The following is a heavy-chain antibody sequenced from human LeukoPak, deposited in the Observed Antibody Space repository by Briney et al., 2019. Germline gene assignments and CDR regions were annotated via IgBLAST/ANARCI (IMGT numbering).Heavy chain of an antibody. CDR2: ISTDSHYI. Sequence: GGSLRLSCAASGFTFSAFAMNWVRLPPGKGLEWVSSISTDSHYIYYADSVKGRFSTSRDNAKNALYLQMDSLRAEDTAVYFCARDYSGWSRDYWGQGTLVTVSS. V-gene: IGHV3-21*01. CDR1: GFTFSAFA. CDR3: ARDYSGWSRDY. J-gene: IGHJ4*02. D-gene: IGHD6-19*01.